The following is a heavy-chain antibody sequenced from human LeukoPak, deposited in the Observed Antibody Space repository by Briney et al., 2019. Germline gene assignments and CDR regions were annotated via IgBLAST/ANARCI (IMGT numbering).Heavy chain of an antibody. D-gene: IGHD4-17*01. V-gene: IGHV3-48*03. CDR3: ARPKDSGDSVVAFDS. CDR2: ISSSGSTI. J-gene: IGHJ4*02. Sequence: PGGSLRLSCAASGFTFSSNEMNWVRQAPGKGLEWVSYISSSGSTIYYADSVKGRFTISRDNAKNSLYLQMNSLRAGDTAVYYCARPKDSGDSVVAFDSWGQGTLVTVSS. CDR1: GFTFSSNE.